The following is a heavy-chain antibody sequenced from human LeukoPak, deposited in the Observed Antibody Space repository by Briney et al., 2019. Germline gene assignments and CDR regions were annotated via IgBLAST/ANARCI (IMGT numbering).Heavy chain of an antibody. CDR2: ISYDAINK. J-gene: IGHJ5*02. D-gene: IGHD1-20*01. Sequence: GRPLRLSCAASGFTFSSYAMHWVRQAPDKGLEWVAVISYDAINKFYSDSVKGRFTISRDNSNNTLFLQMNSLRAEDSAVYYCARRSVTGRTAGGFDHWGQGTLVAVSS. CDR3: ARRSVTGRTAGGFDH. CDR1: GFTFSSYA. V-gene: IGHV3-30*04.